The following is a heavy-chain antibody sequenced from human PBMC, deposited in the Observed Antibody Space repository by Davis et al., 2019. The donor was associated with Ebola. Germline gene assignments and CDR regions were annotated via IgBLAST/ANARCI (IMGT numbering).Heavy chain of an antibody. V-gene: IGHV3-23*01. J-gene: IGHJ6*04. CDR1: GFTFSSYS. CDR3: AKSGLSFGVVKYHYGMDV. CDR2: ISGSGGNT. D-gene: IGHD3-3*01. Sequence: GGSLRLSCAASGFTFSSYSMNWVRQAPGKGLEWVSAISGSGGNTYYADSVKGRFTISRDNSKKTLYLQMNSLRAEDTAVYYCAKSGLSFGVVKYHYGMDVWGKGTTVTVSS.